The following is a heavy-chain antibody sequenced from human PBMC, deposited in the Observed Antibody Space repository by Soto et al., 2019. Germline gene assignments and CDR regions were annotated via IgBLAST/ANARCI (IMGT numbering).Heavy chain of an antibody. Sequence: SGPTLVNPTHTLTLTCTFSGFSLSTSGVGVGWIRQPPGKALEWLALIYWNDDKRYSPSLKSRLTITKDTSKNQVVLTMTNMDPVDTATYDCAHRSPYYDILSQGWDWFDPWGQGTLVTVSS. CDR1: GFSLSTSGVG. CDR3: AHRSPYYDILSQGWDWFDP. D-gene: IGHD3-9*01. J-gene: IGHJ5*02. V-gene: IGHV2-5*01. CDR2: IYWNDDK.